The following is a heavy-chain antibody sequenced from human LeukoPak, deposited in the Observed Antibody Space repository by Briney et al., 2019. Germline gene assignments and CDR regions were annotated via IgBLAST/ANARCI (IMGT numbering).Heavy chain of an antibody. D-gene: IGHD3-16*02. CDR2: MNPNSGNT. CDR1: GYTFTSFD. J-gene: IGHJ4*02. V-gene: IGHV1-8*02. Sequence: GASVKVSCKTSGYTFTSFDINWVRQATGQGLEWMGWMNPNSGNTGYAQKFQGRVTMTRNTSISTAYMELSSLRSEDTAVYYCARHIRLVPGGVIVIGYWGQGTLVTVSS. CDR3: ARHIRLVPGGVIVIGY.